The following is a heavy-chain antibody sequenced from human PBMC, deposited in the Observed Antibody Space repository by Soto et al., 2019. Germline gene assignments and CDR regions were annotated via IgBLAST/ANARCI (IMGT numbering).Heavy chain of an antibody. Sequence: ASVKVSCKASGYTFTSYGFSRVRQAPGQGLEWMGWIGAYNGNTNYAQKLQGRVSMTTDTSTSTAYMELRRLRSDDTAVYYCARARGSSCYSLTNYYYYYGMDVWGQGTTVTVSS. V-gene: IGHV1-18*01. CDR2: IGAYNGNT. CDR3: ARARGSSCYSLTNYYYYYGMDV. J-gene: IGHJ6*02. D-gene: IGHD6-13*01. CDR1: GYTFTSYG.